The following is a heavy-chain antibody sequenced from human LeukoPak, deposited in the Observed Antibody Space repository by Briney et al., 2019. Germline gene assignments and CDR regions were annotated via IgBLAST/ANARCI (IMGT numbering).Heavy chain of an antibody. V-gene: IGHV3-9*01. CDR1: GFTFDDYA. CDR2: ISWNSGSI. CDR3: AKDLGRLVPRDAFDY. J-gene: IGHJ4*02. Sequence: QPGGSLRLSCAASGFTFDDYAMHWVRHAPGKGLEWVSGISWNSGSIVYADSVKGRFTISRDNAKNSLYLQMNSLRAEDTALYYCAKDLGRLVPRDAFDYWGQGTLVTVSS. D-gene: IGHD3-9*01.